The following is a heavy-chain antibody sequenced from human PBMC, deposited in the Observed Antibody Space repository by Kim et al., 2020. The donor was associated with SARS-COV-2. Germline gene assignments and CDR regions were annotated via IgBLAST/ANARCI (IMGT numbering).Heavy chain of an antibody. J-gene: IGHJ4*02. CDR1: GFTFSSYA. Sequence: GGSLRLSCAAYGFTFSSYAMSWVRQAPGKGLEWVSAISGSGGSTYYADSVKGRFTISRNNSKNTLYLQLNSLRAEDTALYYCAKDPTVTAYNYFDYWSQGTLVTVSS. CDR3: AKDPTVTAYNYFDY. CDR2: ISGSGGST. D-gene: IGHD2-21*02. V-gene: IGHV3-23*01.